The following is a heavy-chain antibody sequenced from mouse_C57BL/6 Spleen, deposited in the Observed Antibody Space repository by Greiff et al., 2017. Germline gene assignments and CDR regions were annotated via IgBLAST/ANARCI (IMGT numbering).Heavy chain of an antibody. CDR3: ATGLPRYFDY. CDR1: GYAFSSSW. CDR2: IYPGDGDT. V-gene: IGHV1-82*01. D-gene: IGHD3-1*01. J-gene: IGHJ2*01. Sequence: VQLQQSGPELVKPGASVKISCKASGYAFSSSWMNWVKQRPGKGLEWIGRIYPGDGDTNYNGKFKGKATLTADKSSSTAYMQLSSLTSEDSAVYFCATGLPRYFDYWGQGTTLTVSS.